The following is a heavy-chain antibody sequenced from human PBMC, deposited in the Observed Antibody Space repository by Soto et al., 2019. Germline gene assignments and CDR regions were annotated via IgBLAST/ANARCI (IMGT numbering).Heavy chain of an antibody. CDR3: AKDTGYSSFDF. V-gene: IGHV3-23*01. J-gene: IGHJ3*01. Sequence: GGSLRLSCAASGFIFSNFAMSWVRQAPGKGLEWVSGISGGGEYTDYADSVKGRFTIARDSFKNTLSLQMNSLRAEDTAVYYCAKDTGYSSFDFWGQGTMVTVSS. CDR2: ISGGGEYT. D-gene: IGHD2-15*01. CDR1: GFIFSNFA.